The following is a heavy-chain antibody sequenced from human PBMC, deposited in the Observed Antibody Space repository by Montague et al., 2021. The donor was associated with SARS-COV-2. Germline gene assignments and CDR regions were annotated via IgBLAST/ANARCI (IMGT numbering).Heavy chain of an antibody. D-gene: IGHD3-10*01. CDR2: TYYRSRWYS. J-gene: IGHJ6*02. Sequence: CAISGDSDASNRAARNWNRQSSSRGFERLPRTYYRSRWYSDYAVSVRSRITINPDTSKNQFSLQLNSVTPEDTAVYYCARGIRASGMDVWGQGTTVTVSS. CDR1: GDSDASNRAA. CDR3: ARGIRASGMDV. V-gene: IGHV6-1*01.